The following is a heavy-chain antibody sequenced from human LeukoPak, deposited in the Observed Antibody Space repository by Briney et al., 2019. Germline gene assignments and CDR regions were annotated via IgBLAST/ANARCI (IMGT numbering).Heavy chain of an antibody. D-gene: IGHD3-22*01. V-gene: IGHV4-39*01. CDR2: IYYSGRT. J-gene: IGHJ1*01. CDR3: ARRRYYDGSGYLE. Sequence: SETLSLTCSVSGDSFSRSDSYWDWIRQPPGTGLEWLGTIYYSGRTYYSPSLKSRVTLSVDTSSNQFSLNLRSVTAADTAVYYCARRRYYDGSGYLEWGQGTLLSVSS. CDR1: GDSFSRSDSY.